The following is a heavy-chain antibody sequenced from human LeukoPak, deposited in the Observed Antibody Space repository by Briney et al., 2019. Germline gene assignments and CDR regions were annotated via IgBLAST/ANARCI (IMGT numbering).Heavy chain of an antibody. CDR2: ISYDGSNK. V-gene: IGHV3-30*18. CDR1: GFTFSSYG. CDR3: AKDGTIAARPPLDY. D-gene: IGHD6-6*01. Sequence: GGSLRLSCAASGFTFSSYGMQWVRQSPGKGLEWVVVISYDGSNKYYADSVKGRFTISRDNSENTLYLQMNSLRAEDTAVYYCAKDGTIAARPPLDYWGQGTLVTVSS. J-gene: IGHJ4*02.